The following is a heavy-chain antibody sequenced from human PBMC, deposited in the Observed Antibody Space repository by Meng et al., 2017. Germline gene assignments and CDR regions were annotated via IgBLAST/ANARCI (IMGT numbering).Heavy chain of an antibody. CDR2: INHSGST. CDR3: ARRGIAARPFYY. V-gene: IGHV4-34*01. J-gene: IGHJ4*02. Sequence: QVQLQQWGAVLLKPSATLSLTCAVYGGSFSGYYWSWIRQPSGKGLEWIGEINHSGSTNYNPSLKSRVTISVDTSKNQFSLKLSSVTAADTAVYYCARRGIAARPFYYWGQGTLVTVSS. CDR1: GGSFSGYY. D-gene: IGHD6-6*01.